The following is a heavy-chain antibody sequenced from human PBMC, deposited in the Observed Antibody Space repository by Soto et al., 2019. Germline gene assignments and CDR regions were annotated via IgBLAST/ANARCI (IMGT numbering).Heavy chain of an antibody. CDR1: GFTFTSSA. CDR2: IVVGSGNT. Sequence: ASVKVSCKASGFTFTSSAMQWVRQARGQRLEWIGWIVVGSGNTNYAQKFQERVTITRDMSTSTAYMELSSLRSEDTAVYYCAADRRGIAALETWGQGTLVTVSS. V-gene: IGHV1-58*02. J-gene: IGHJ5*02. D-gene: IGHD6-25*01. CDR3: AADRRGIAALET.